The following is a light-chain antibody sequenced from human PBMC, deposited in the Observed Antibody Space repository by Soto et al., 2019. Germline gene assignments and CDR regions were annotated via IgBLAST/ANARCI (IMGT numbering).Light chain of an antibody. CDR2: INYDGTH. CDR1: SGYSTYA. CDR3: QSLGTGIQV. V-gene: IGLV4-69*01. Sequence: QPVLTQSPSASASLGASVKLTCTLSSGYSTYAIAWHQQQSEQGPRFLMKINYDGTHSKGDGFFDRFSGSSSGAERHLTISRLQSEDEADYYCQSLGTGIQVFGGGTKLTVL. J-gene: IGLJ3*02.